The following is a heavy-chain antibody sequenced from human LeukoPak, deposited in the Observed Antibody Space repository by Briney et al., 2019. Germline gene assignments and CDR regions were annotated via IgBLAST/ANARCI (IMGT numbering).Heavy chain of an antibody. CDR3: ARRGGSSWYDY. CDR2: IYYSGSA. D-gene: IGHD6-13*01. J-gene: IGHJ4*02. Sequence: SETLSLTCTVSGGSISSFYWSWIRQPPGKGLEWIGYIYYSGSANYNPSLKSRVTISVDRSKNQVSLNLSSVTAADTAVYYCARRGGSSWYDYWGQGTLVTVPS. CDR1: GGSISSFY. V-gene: IGHV4-59*08.